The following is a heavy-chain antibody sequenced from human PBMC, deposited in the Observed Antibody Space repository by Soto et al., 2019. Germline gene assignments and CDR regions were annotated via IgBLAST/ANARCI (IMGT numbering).Heavy chain of an antibody. CDR1: GYTFTSYG. CDR2: ISAYNDNT. V-gene: IGHV1-18*01. CDR3: ARDRSIAARGYYYGMDV. D-gene: IGHD6-6*01. J-gene: IGHJ6*02. Sequence: ASVKVSCKASGYTFTSYGISWVRQAPGQGLEWMGWISAYNDNTNYAQKLQGRVTMTTDTSTSTAYMELRSLRSDDTAVYYCARDRSIAARGYYYGMDVWGQGTTVTVSS.